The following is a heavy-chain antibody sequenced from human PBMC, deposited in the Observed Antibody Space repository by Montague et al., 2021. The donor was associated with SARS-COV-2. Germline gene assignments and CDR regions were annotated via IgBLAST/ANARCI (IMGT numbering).Heavy chain of an antibody. J-gene: IGHJ6*02. Sequence: SETLSLTCTVSGGSISGSSYYWGWIRQPPGKGLEWIGSIYYSGSTYYNPSLKSRVTISVDTSKNQFSLKLSSVTAADTAVYYCARRVIGTTVHYYYYGMDVWGQGTTVTVSS. CDR2: IYYSGST. V-gene: IGHV4-39*01. CDR3: ARRVIGTTVHYYYYGMDV. CDR1: GGSISGSSYY. D-gene: IGHD1-20*01.